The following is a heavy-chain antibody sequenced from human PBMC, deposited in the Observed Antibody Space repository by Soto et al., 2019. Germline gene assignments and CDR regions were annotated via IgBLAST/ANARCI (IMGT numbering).Heavy chain of an antibody. Sequence: ASVKVSCKASGYTFTSYDINWVRQATGQGLEWMGWMNPNSGNTGYAQKFQGRVTMTRNTSISTDYMELSSLRSEDTAGYYCARESDAAGQYNVFDHWGHGPLLTVSS. CDR2: MNPNSGNT. CDR3: ARESDAAGQYNVFDH. V-gene: IGHV1-8*01. J-gene: IGHJ5*02. D-gene: IGHD6-13*01. CDR1: GYTFTSYD.